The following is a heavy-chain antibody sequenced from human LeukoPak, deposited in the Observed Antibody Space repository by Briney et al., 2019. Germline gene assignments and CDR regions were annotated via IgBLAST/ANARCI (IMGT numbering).Heavy chain of an antibody. CDR2: ISAYNGNT. Sequence: GTSVKVSFKASGYTFTNYDINWVRQAPGQGLEWMGWISAYNGNTNYAQKLQGRVTMTTDTSTSTAYMELRSLRSDDTAVYYCARDHLVPPPRIVVVPAAMESWGQGTLVTVSS. D-gene: IGHD2-2*01. J-gene: IGHJ5*02. V-gene: IGHV1-18*01. CDR3: ARDHLVPPPRIVVVPAAMES. CDR1: GYTFTNYD.